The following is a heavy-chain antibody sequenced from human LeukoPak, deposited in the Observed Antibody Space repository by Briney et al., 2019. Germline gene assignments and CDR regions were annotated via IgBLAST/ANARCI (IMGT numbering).Heavy chain of an antibody. CDR2: IYYSGST. Sequence: SETLSLTCTVSGGSISSYYWSWIRQPPGKGLEWIGYIYYSGSTNYNPSLKSRVTISLDTSKNQFSLKLSSVTAADTAVYYCASSYYYDSSGYVHFDYWGQGTLVTVSS. J-gene: IGHJ4*02. CDR3: ASSYYYDSSGYVHFDY. V-gene: IGHV4-59*08. CDR1: GGSISSYY. D-gene: IGHD3-22*01.